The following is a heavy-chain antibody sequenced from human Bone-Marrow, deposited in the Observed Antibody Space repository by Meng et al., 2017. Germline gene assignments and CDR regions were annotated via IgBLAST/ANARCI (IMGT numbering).Heavy chain of an antibody. CDR2: IYGGGST. D-gene: IGHD1-1*01. J-gene: IGHJ4*02. Sequence: VQLGETGGGLIQPGGSLRLSCAASGLTVSSNSMSWVRQAPGKGLEWVSLIYGGGSTYHADSVKGRFTISREISKNTLLLQMNSLRAEDTAVYYCARISWNALDYWGQGTLVTVSS. CDR3: ARISWNALDY. V-gene: IGHV3-53*02. CDR1: GLTVSSNS.